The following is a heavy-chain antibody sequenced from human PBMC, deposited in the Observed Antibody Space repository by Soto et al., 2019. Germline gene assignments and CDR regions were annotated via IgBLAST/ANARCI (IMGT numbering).Heavy chain of an antibody. CDR1: GGTFSSYA. D-gene: IGHD2-15*01. CDR2: IIPIFGTA. V-gene: IGHV1-69*13. J-gene: IGHJ3*02. Sequence: ASVKVSCKASGGTFSSYAISWVRQAPGQGVEWMGWIIPIFGTANYAQKFQGRVTITADESTSTAYMELSSLRSEDTAVYYCARPRCSGGSCYSIHPHAFDIWGQGTMVTVSS. CDR3: ARPRCSGGSCYSIHPHAFDI.